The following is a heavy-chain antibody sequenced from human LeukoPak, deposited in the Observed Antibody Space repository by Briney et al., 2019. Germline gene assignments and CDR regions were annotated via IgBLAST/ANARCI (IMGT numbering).Heavy chain of an antibody. J-gene: IGHJ4*02. Sequence: PGGSLRLSCAASGFTFNNYDIHWVRQAPGEGLIWVAFIRYDGSSKDYADSVKGRFTISRDNSKNTLYLQMNSLSAEDTAVYYCARDGRYYDILTGYPVWGQGTLVTVSS. CDR1: GFTFNNYD. CDR2: IRYDGSSK. D-gene: IGHD3-9*01. V-gene: IGHV3-30*02. CDR3: ARDGRYYDILTGYPV.